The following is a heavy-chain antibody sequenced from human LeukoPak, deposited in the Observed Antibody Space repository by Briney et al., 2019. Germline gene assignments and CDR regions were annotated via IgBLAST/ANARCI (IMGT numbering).Heavy chain of an antibody. CDR1: GYSISSGYF. CDR3: AGEMGGATSPSDY. J-gene: IGHJ4*02. D-gene: IGHD1-26*01. V-gene: IGHV4-38-2*02. Sequence: SETLSLTCTVSGYSISSGYFWGWIRQPPGKGLEWIGSIYHSGSTYYNPSLKSRVTISVDTSKNQFSLKLSSVTAADTAVYYCAGEMGGATSPSDYWGQGTLVTVSS. CDR2: IYHSGST.